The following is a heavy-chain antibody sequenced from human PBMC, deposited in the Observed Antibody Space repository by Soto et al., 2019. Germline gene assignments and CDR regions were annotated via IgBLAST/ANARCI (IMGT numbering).Heavy chain of an antibody. D-gene: IGHD1-26*01. J-gene: IGHJ3*02. CDR3: AIGGIGGSYDPGADAFDI. CDR1: RYTFTSYD. V-gene: IGHV1-8*01. Sequence: QVQLVQSGAEVKKPGASVKVSCKASRYTFTSYDINWVRQATGQGLEWMGWMNPNSGNTGYAQKFQGRVTMTRNTSIRTAYMELSSLRSEDTAVYYCAIGGIGGSYDPGADAFDIWGQGTMVTVSS. CDR2: MNPNSGNT.